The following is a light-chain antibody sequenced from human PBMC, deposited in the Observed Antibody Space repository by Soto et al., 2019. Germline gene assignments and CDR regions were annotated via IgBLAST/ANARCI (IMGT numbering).Light chain of an antibody. CDR3: QHNNGYSWT. Sequence: DIQLTQSPSFLSASVGDRVTITCRASQGISSYLAWFQQKPGRAPNLLIYGASTLQSGVPSRFSGSGSGTDFTLTISSLQPDDFATYYCQHNNGYSWTFGQGTKVDIK. CDR1: QGISSY. V-gene: IGKV1-9*01. J-gene: IGKJ1*01. CDR2: GAS.